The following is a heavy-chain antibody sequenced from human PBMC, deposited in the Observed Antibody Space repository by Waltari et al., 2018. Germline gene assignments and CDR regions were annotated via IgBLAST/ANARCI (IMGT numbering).Heavy chain of an antibody. D-gene: IGHD1-1*01. J-gene: IGHJ3*01. CDR3: ARAQERRDAFDF. Sequence: QVHLQESGPGLVKPSETLSLTCTVSGGSMSGNYWNWIRQPAAKGLEYIGRVFTSGTTNYNPSLKSRVSMSIDTSKRQFSLHLTSVTAADTAVYYCARAQERRDAFDFWGKGTMVTVSS. CDR1: GGSMSGNY. CDR2: VFTSGTT. V-gene: IGHV4-4*07.